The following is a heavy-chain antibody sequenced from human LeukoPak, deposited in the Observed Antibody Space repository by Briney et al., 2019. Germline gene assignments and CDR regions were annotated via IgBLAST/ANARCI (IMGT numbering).Heavy chain of an antibody. J-gene: IGHJ3*02. D-gene: IGHD2-2*01. V-gene: IGHV3-7*01. CDR2: IKQDGSEK. CDR1: GFTFSSYW. Sequence: GSLRLSCAASGFTFSSYWMSWVRQAPGKGLEWVANIKQDGSEKYYVDSVKGRFTISRDNAKNSLYLQMNSLRAEDTAVYYCARVGYEAPGPGDAFDIWGQGTMVTVSS. CDR3: ARVGYEAPGPGDAFDI.